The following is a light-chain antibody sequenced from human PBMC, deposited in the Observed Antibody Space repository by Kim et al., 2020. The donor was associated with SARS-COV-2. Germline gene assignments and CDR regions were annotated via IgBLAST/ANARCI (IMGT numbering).Light chain of an antibody. CDR2: GAS. Sequence: EIVLTQSPGTRSLSPGERATLSCRASQSVSSSYLAWYQQKPGQAPRLLIYGASSRATGIPDRFSGSGSGTDFTLTISRLEPEDFAVYYCQQYGSSPKGTFGQGTKVDIK. V-gene: IGKV3-20*01. CDR1: QSVSSSY. J-gene: IGKJ1*01. CDR3: QQYGSSPKGT.